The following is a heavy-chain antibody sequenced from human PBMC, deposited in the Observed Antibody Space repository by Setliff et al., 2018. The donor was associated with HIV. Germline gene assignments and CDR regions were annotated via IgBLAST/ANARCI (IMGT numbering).Heavy chain of an antibody. D-gene: IGHD2-15*01. V-gene: IGHV4-61*09. CDR1: GGSISSGSYY. CDR2: IYTSGST. CDR3: ARASSRLNCSGGSCYRAPYAFDI. Sequence: LSLTCTVSGGSISSGSYYWSWIRQPAGKGLEWIGHIYTSGSTNYNPSPKSRVTISVDTSKNQFSLKLSSVTAADTAVYYCARASSRLNCSGGSCYRAPYAFDIWGQGTMVTVSS. J-gene: IGHJ3*02.